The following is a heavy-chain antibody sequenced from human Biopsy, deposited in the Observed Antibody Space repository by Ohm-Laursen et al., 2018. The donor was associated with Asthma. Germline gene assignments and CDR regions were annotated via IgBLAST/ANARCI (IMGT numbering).Heavy chain of an antibody. CDR3: TRDRFYNSVTSESFYYGVDV. CDR2: ISYDGRET. J-gene: IGHJ6*02. V-gene: IGHV3-30*03. CDR1: GFRFPIYG. D-gene: IGHD2-21*02. Sequence: SLRLSCSASGFRFPIYGMHWVRQGPGKGPERVALISYDGRETGYVDSVKGRFTISRDNFRNTVHLQMSSLRPEDSAVYYCTRDRFYNSVTSESFYYGVDVWGQGTTVTVSS.